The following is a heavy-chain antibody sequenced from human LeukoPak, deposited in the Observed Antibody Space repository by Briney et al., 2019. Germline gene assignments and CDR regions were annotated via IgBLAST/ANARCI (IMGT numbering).Heavy chain of an antibody. Sequence: SETLSLTCAVYGGSLSGYFWSWVRQPPGKGLEWIGEINHNGITNYNPSLKSRVTISVDTSKNQFSLKLSSVTAADTAVYYCAKGSGTQEFGYWGQGTLVTVSS. D-gene: IGHD3-10*01. CDR3: AKGSGTQEFGY. J-gene: IGHJ4*02. CDR2: INHNGIT. V-gene: IGHV4-34*01. CDR1: GGSLSGYF.